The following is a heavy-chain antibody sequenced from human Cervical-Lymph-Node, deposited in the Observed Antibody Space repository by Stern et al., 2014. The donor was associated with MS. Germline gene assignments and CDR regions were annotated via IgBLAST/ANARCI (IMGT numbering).Heavy chain of an antibody. V-gene: IGHV1-46*03. J-gene: IGHJ4*02. CDR2: INPSGSST. CDR1: GYTFTSYY. D-gene: IGHD3-22*01. Sequence: VQLVQSGAEVKKPGASVKGSCKASGYTFTSYYMHWVRQAPGQGLEWRGIINPSGSSTIYAQKFQGRVPMTRDTSTSTVYMELSSLRSEDTAVYYCARDWEGKHYYDSSCYPDYWGQGTLVTVSS. CDR3: ARDWEGKHYYDSSCYPDY.